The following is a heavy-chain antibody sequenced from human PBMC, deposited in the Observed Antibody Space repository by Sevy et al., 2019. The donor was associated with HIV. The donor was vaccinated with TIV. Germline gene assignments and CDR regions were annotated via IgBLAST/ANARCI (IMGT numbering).Heavy chain of an antibody. J-gene: IGHJ3*02. Sequence: ASVKVSCKASGYTFAGYYMYWVRQAPGQGLEWMGRMKPNSGATNSAQKFQGRVTMTRDTSISTAYMELSSLRSDDTAVYYCALLVGATGGGDAFDIWGQGTMVTVSS. CDR2: MKPNSGAT. CDR1: GYTFAGYY. CDR3: ALLVGATGGGDAFDI. V-gene: IGHV1-2*06. D-gene: IGHD1-26*01.